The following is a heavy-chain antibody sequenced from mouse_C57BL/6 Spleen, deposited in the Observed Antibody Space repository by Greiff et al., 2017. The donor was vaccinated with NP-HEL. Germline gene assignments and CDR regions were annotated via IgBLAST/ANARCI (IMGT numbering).Heavy chain of an antibody. J-gene: IGHJ2*01. V-gene: IGHV1-15*01. CDR2: IDPETGGT. CDR1: GYTFTDYE. CDR3: TRGLDSSGYFDY. D-gene: IGHD3-2*02. Sequence: QVQLKESGAELVRPGASVTLSCKASGYTFTDYEMHWVKQTPVHGLEWIGAIDPETGGTAYNQKIKGKAILTADKSSSTAYMELRILTSEDSAVYYCTRGLDSSGYFDYWGQGTTLTVSS.